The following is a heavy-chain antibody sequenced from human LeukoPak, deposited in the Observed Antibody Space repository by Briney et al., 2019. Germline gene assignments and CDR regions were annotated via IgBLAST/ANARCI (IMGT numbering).Heavy chain of an antibody. J-gene: IGHJ4*02. V-gene: IGHV3-15*01. CDR3: AADRGACPD. D-gene: IGHD5-12*01. CDR1: GLTFSDAW. Sequence: PGGSLRLSCAASGLTFSDAWMSWVRQAPGQGLEWLGRIRSKADGGTADYAAPVTGRFTISRDDSKNTLYLRMNSLKAEDTAVYYCAADRGACPDWGQGSLVTVSS. CDR2: IRSKADGGTA.